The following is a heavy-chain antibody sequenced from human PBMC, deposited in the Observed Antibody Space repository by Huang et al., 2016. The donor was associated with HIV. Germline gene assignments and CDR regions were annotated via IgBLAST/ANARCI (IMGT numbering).Heavy chain of an antibody. CDR2: IHHSEST. CDR3: ARGQGGYYYYYMDV. CDR1: GGSFSGYY. V-gene: IGHV4-34*01. J-gene: IGHJ6*03. Sequence: QVQLQQWGAGLLRPSETLSLTCAVYGGSFSGYYGTWIRQPPGNGLGWIGEIHHSESTNYNPYLKSRVTISVDTSRNQFSLTLTSVTAADTAVYYCARGQGGYYYYYMDVWGKGTTVTVSS.